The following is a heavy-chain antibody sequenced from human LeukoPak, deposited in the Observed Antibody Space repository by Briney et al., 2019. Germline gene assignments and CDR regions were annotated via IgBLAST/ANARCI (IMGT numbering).Heavy chain of an antibody. CDR1: GFTVSSND. D-gene: IGHD2-8*01. CDR3: ARERPGNGYFDD. J-gene: IGHJ4*02. V-gene: IGHV3-66*01. CDR2: MYSGGKT. Sequence: PGGSLRLSCAASGFTVSSNDMTWVRQTPGKGLEWVSIMYSGGKTYYADSVKGRFIISRDTSKNTLYLQMYSLRAEDTAVFFCARERPGNGYFDDWGQGTLVTVSS.